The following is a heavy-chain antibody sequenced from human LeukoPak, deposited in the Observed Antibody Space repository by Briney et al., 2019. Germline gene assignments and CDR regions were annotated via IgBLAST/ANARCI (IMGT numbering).Heavy chain of an antibody. Sequence: MPSETLSLTCTVSGGSISSGGYSWSWIRQHPGKGLEWIGYIYYSGSTYYNPSLKSRVTISVDTSKNQFSLKLSSVTAADTAVYYCARFPLYYYYGMDVWGQGTTVTVSS. CDR2: IYYSGST. CDR3: ARFPLYYYYGMDV. CDR1: GGSISSGGYS. V-gene: IGHV4-31*03. J-gene: IGHJ6*02.